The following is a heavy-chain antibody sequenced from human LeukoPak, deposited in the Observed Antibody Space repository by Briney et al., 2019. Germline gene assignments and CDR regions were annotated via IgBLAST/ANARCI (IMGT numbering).Heavy chain of an antibody. CDR2: NNHSGST. CDR3: ARVVGKYSSSWYY. J-gene: IGHJ4*02. D-gene: IGHD6-13*01. Sequence: SETLSLTCAVYGGSFSRYSWSWIRQPPGKGLEWIGENNHSGSTNYNPSLKGRVTISVDTSKNQFSLKLRSVTAADTAVYYCARVVGKYSSSWYYWGQGTLVTVSS. CDR1: GGSFSRYS. V-gene: IGHV4-34*01.